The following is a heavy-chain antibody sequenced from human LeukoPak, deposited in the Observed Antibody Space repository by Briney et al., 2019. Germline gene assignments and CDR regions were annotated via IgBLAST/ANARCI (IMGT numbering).Heavy chain of an antibody. CDR2: LWYDGSNK. D-gene: IGHD3-22*01. CDR1: GFTFSSYG. CDR3: ARDLGYYDSSGTFDY. Sequence: GGSLRLSCSASGFTFSSYGMHWVRQAPGKGLEWVAVLWYDGSNKYYADPVKGRFTISRDNSKNTLYLQMNSLRAEDTAVYYCARDLGYYDSSGTFDYWGQGTLVTVSS. V-gene: IGHV3-33*08. J-gene: IGHJ4*02.